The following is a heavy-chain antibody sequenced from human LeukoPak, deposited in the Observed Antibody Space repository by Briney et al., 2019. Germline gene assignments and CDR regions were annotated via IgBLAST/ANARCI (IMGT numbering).Heavy chain of an antibody. D-gene: IGHD3-22*01. Sequence: GGSLSLSWAASGFTFSDYYMSWLRQAPGKGLEWVTYISSSGSTIYYAASVKGRYTIPRDNHQNSLYLQMNTLRDEDTAVYYCARENYYDSFDPWGQGTLVTVSS. CDR2: ISSSGSTI. CDR3: ARENYYDSFDP. CDR1: GFTFSDYY. V-gene: IGHV3-11*01. J-gene: IGHJ5*02.